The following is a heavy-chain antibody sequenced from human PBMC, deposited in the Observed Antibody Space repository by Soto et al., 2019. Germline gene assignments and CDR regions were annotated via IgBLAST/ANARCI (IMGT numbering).Heavy chain of an antibody. CDR3: ARGGYCSGGSCYSGLVGAFDI. Sequence: QVQLVQSGAEVKKPGASVKVSCKASGYTFTSYDINWVRQATGQGLEWMGWMNPNSGNTGYAQKFQGRVTMTRNTSISTAYMELSSLRSEDTAVYYCARGGYCSGGSCYSGLVGAFDIWGQGTMVTVSS. CDR2: MNPNSGNT. J-gene: IGHJ3*02. V-gene: IGHV1-8*01. D-gene: IGHD2-15*01. CDR1: GYTFTSYD.